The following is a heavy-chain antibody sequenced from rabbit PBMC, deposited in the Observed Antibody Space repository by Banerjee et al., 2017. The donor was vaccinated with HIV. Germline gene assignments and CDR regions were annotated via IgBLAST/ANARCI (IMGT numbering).Heavy chain of an antibody. CDR1: GFSFSSSYW. CDR2: IYAGSSGST. CDR3: ARRVDSSAWGGDL. Sequence: QSLEESGGDLVKPGASLTLTCTASGFSFSSSYWICWVRQAPGKGLEWIACIYAGSSGSTYYASWAKGRFTISKTSSTTVTLQMTSLTAADTATYFCARRVDSSAWGGDLWGPGTLVTVS. J-gene: IGHJ4*01. V-gene: IGHV1S40*01. D-gene: IGHD4-1*01.